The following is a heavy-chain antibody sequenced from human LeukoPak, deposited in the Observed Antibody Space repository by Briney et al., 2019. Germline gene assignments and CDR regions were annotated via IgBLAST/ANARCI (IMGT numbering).Heavy chain of an antibody. J-gene: IGHJ6*04. D-gene: IGHD2-2*01. CDR3: ARDLGYCSSTSCYHNYYYYYGMDV. Sequence: ASVKVSCKASGGTFSSYAISWVRQAPGQGLEWMGGIIPIFGTANYAQKFQGRVTITADKSTSTAYMELSNLRSEDTAVYYCARDLGYCSSTSCYHNYYYYYGMDVWGKGTTVTVSS. CDR1: GGTFSSYA. CDR2: IIPIFGTA. V-gene: IGHV1-69*06.